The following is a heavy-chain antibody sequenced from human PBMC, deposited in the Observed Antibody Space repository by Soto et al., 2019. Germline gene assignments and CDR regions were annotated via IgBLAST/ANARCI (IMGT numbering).Heavy chain of an antibody. CDR1: GFTFSSYA. J-gene: IGHJ4*02. CDR3: ARATMVRGVIQDY. V-gene: IGHV3-64*01. CDR2: ISSNGGST. D-gene: IGHD3-10*01. Sequence: ESGGGLVQPGGSLRLSCAASGFTFSSYAMHWVRQAPGKGLEYVSAISSNGGSTYYANSVKGRFTISRDNSKNTLYLQMGSLRAEDMAVYYCARATMVRGVIQDYWGQGTLVTVSS.